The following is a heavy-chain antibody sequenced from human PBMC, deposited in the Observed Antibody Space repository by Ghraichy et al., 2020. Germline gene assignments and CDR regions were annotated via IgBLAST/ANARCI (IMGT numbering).Heavy chain of an antibody. CDR3: AKTRYYDILTGCTFDY. Sequence: GGSLRLSCAASGFTFSSYAMSWVRQAPGKGLEWVSAISGSGGSTYYADSVKGRFTISRDNSKNTLYLQMNSLRAEDTAVYYCAKTRYYDILTGCTFDYWGQGTLVTVSS. J-gene: IGHJ4*02. CDR1: GFTFSSYA. CDR2: ISGSGGST. V-gene: IGHV3-23*01. D-gene: IGHD3-9*01.